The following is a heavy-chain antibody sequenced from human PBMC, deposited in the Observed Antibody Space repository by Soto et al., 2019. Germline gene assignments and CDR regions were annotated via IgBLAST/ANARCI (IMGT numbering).Heavy chain of an antibody. J-gene: IGHJ5*02. CDR3: ARARPRSGYFFNWFDP. CDR2: ISAYNGNT. CDR1: GYTFTSYG. Sequence: ASVKVSCKASGYTFTSYGISWVRQAPGQGLEWMGWISAYNGNTNYAQKLQGRVTMTTDTSTSTAYMELRSLRSDDTAVYYCARARPRSGYFFNWFDPWGQGTLVTVSS. D-gene: IGHD3-3*01. V-gene: IGHV1-18*04.